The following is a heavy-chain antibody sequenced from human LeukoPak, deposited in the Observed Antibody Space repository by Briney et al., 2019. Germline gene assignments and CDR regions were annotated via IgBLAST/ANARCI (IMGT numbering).Heavy chain of an antibody. CDR3: ARGRSPAARAFNY. J-gene: IGHJ4*02. Sequence: SETLSLTCTVSGGSISGSSYYWAWIRQPPGKGLEWIGSGFYSGSAYYNPSPKSRVTISVDTSRNQFSLKLSSVTAADTAVYYCARGRSPAARAFNYWGQGTLVTVSS. D-gene: IGHD6-6*01. CDR1: GGSISGSSYY. CDR2: GFYSGSA. V-gene: IGHV4-39*07.